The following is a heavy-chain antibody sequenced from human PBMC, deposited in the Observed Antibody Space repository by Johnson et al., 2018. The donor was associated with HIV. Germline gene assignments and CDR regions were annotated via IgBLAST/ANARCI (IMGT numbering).Heavy chain of an antibody. V-gene: IGHV3-53*01. CDR1: GFTVSSNY. CDR3: ARRFTDSSSWYDAFDI. J-gene: IGHJ3*02. Sequence: VQLVESGGGLVKPGGSLRLSCAASGFTVSSNYMSWVRQAPGKGLEWVSVIYSGGNTYYIDSVKGRFTISRDNSKNTLYLQMNSLRAEDTAVYYCARRFTDSSSWYDAFDIWGQGTMVTVSS. D-gene: IGHD6-13*01. CDR2: IYSGGNT.